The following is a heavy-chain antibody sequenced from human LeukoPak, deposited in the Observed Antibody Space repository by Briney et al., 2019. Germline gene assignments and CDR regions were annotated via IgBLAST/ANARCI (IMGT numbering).Heavy chain of an antibody. D-gene: IGHD6-19*01. CDR2: ISSSSSYI. CDR3: ARDQQWLRLYYFDY. Sequence: PGGSLRLSCAASGFTFSSFSMNWVRQAPGKGLEWVSSISSSSSYIYYADSVKGRFTISRDNAKNSLYLQMNSLRAEDTAVYYCARDQQWLRLYYFDYWGQGTLVTVSS. J-gene: IGHJ4*02. V-gene: IGHV3-21*01. CDR1: GFTFSSFS.